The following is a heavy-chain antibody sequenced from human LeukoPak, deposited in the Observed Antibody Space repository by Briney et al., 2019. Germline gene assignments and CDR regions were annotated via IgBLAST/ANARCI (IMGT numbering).Heavy chain of an antibody. J-gene: IGHJ3*01. V-gene: IGHV4-4*02. D-gene: IGHD3-10*01. CDR2: VSHSETT. CDR1: GASISATNW. Sequence: SETLSLTCDVSGASISATNWWTWVRLPPGKGLEWIGEVSHSETTNYSPSLRGRVKLSVDRATNQFSLKLTSVTAADTAVYYCAKESGRGTFDLWGQGTMVTVSS. CDR3: AKESGRGTFDL.